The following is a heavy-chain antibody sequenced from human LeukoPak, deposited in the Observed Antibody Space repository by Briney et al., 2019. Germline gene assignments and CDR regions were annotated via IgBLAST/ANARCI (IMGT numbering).Heavy chain of an antibody. J-gene: IGHJ4*02. V-gene: IGHV4-30-2*01. CDR1: GGSISSGGYS. Sequence: SETLSLTCAVSGGSISSGGYSWSWIRQPPGKGLEWIGYIYHSGSPYYNPLLKSRVTISVDRSKNQFSLKLSSVTAADTAVYYCARAKEDTAKGDLFDYWGQGTLVTVSS. CDR3: ARAKEDTAKGDLFDY. CDR2: IYHSGSP. D-gene: IGHD5-18*01.